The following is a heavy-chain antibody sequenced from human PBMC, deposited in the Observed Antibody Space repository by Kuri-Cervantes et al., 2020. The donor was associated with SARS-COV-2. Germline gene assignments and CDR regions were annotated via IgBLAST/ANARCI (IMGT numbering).Heavy chain of an antibody. J-gene: IGHJ3*02. V-gene: IGHV3-23*01. CDR2: ISWSGGST. D-gene: IGHD3-3*01. CDR1: GFTFSNAW. CDR3: AKDQLRFLEWLSDHDAFDI. Sequence: GESLKISCAASGFTFSNAWMSGVRQAPGKGLECVSAISWSGGSTYYADSVKGRFTISRDNSKNTLYLQMNSLRAEDTAVYYCAKDQLRFLEWLSDHDAFDIWGQGTMVTVSS.